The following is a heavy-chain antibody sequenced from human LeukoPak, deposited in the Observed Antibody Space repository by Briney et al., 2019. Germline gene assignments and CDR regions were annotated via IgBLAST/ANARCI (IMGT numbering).Heavy chain of an antibody. J-gene: IGHJ4*02. V-gene: IGHV3-23*01. D-gene: IGHD5-18*01. CDR1: GFTFSSYA. CDR2: ISGSGGST. CDR3: ARDSAIFGGTAMPN. Sequence: GGSLRLSCAASGFTFSSYAMSWVRQAPGKGLEWVSAISGSGGSTYYADSVKGRFTISRDNSRNTLYLQMNSLRAEDTAVYYCARDSAIFGGTAMPNWGQGTLVTVSS.